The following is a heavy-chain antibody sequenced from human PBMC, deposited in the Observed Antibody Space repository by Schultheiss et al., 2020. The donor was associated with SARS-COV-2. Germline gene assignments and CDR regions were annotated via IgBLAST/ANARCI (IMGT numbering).Heavy chain of an antibody. Sequence: GGSLRLSCAASGFTFSDNYMRWVRQAPGKGLEWVAVISHDGSYKYHGNSVKDRFTISRDNSKNTLYLQMNSLRAEDTAVYYCARDSSIATIYGMDVWGQGATVTVSS. CDR3: ARDSSIATIYGMDV. CDR1: GFTFSDNY. V-gene: IGHV3-30-3*01. CDR2: ISHDGSYK. D-gene: IGHD6-6*01. J-gene: IGHJ6*02.